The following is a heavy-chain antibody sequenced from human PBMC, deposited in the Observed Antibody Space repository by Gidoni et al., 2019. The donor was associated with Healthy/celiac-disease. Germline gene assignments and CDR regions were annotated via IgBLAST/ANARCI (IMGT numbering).Heavy chain of an antibody. V-gene: IGHV4-34*01. CDR1: GGSFSGYY. CDR3: ARGRYTMVRGVIIWRTNTNAFDI. D-gene: IGHD3-10*01. Sequence: QVQLQQWGAGLLKPSETLSLTCAVYGGSFSGYYWSCIRQPPGKGLEWIGEINHSGSTNYNPSLKSRVTISVDTSKNQFSLKLSSVTAADTAVYYCARGRYTMVRGVIIWRTNTNAFDIWGQGTMVTVSS. CDR2: INHSGST. J-gene: IGHJ3*02.